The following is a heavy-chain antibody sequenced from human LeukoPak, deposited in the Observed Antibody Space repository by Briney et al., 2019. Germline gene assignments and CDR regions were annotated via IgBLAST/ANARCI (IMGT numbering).Heavy chain of an antibody. CDR3: ARAPGIPARHKDHWFDP. Sequence: ASVKVSCKASGGTFSSYDINWVRQATGQGLEWMGWMNPNSGNTGYAQKFQGRVTMTRNTSISTAYMELSSLRSEDTAVYYCARAPGIPARHKDHWFDPWGPGTLVT. D-gene: IGHD2-2*01. CDR1: GGTFSSYD. CDR2: MNPNSGNT. V-gene: IGHV1-8*02. J-gene: IGHJ5*02.